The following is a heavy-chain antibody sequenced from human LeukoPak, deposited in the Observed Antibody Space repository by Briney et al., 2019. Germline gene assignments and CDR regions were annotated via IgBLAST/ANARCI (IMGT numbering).Heavy chain of an antibody. J-gene: IGHJ3*02. CDR2: INHSGST. D-gene: IGHD3-16*01. CDR3: ARHDPRSDAFDI. CDR1: GGSFSGYY. V-gene: IGHV4-34*01. Sequence: SETLSLTRAVYGGSFSGYYWSWTRQPPGKGLEWIGEINHSGSTNYNPSLKSRVTISVDTSKNQFSLKLSSVTAADTAVYYCARHDPRSDAFDIWGQGTMVTVSS.